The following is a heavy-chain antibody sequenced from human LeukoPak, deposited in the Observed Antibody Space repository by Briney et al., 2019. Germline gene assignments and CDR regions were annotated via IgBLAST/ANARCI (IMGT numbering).Heavy chain of an antibody. CDR1: GYTFKSFG. D-gene: IGHD6-13*01. CDR3: ARDRDSSSWDEHSFDY. CDR2: IIPIFGTA. J-gene: IGHJ4*02. Sequence: GASVKVSCKASGYTFKSFGITWVRQAPGQGLEWMGGIIPIFGTANYAQKFQGRVTITADESTSTAYMELSSLRSEDTAVYYCARDRDSSSWDEHSFDYWGQGTLVTVSS. V-gene: IGHV1-69*13.